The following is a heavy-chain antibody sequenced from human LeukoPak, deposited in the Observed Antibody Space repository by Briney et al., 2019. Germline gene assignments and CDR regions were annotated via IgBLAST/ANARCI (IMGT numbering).Heavy chain of an antibody. CDR3: ASAQGIAVAGDDAFDI. D-gene: IGHD6-19*01. Sequence: ASVKVSCKASGYTFTGYYMHWVRQGPGQGLEWMGWINPNSGGTNYAQKFQGRVTMTRDTSISTAYMELSRLRSDDTAVYYCASAQGIAVAGDDAFDIWGQGTMVTVSS. V-gene: IGHV1-2*02. CDR2: INPNSGGT. J-gene: IGHJ3*02. CDR1: GYTFTGYY.